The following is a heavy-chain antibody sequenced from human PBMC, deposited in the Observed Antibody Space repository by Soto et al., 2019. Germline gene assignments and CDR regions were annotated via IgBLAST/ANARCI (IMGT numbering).Heavy chain of an antibody. V-gene: IGHV4-39*07. Sequence: SETLSLTCTVSGGSISSSSYYWGWIRQPPGKGLEWIGSIYYSGNAYYNPSLKGRVTISVDTSKNQFSLKLSSVTAADTAVYYCASYYGGNLGYYYYGMDVWGQGTTVTVSS. CDR1: GGSISSSSYY. CDR2: IYYSGNA. CDR3: ASYYGGNLGYYYYGMDV. J-gene: IGHJ6*02. D-gene: IGHD4-17*01.